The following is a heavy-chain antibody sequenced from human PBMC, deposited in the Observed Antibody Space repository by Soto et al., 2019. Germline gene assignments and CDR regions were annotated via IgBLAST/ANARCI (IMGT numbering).Heavy chain of an antibody. Sequence: PGGSLRLGCAAPGFTFSSDSMNWVRQDPGKGREWVSSISSSSSYIYYADSVKGRFTISRDIAKNSLYLQMNSLRAEDTAVYYCERGSSGIQYYFDSWGQGTLGTVSS. V-gene: IGHV3-21*01. CDR3: ERGSSGIQYYFDS. J-gene: IGHJ4*02. CDR1: GFTFSSDS. CDR2: ISSSSSYI. D-gene: IGHD3-10*01.